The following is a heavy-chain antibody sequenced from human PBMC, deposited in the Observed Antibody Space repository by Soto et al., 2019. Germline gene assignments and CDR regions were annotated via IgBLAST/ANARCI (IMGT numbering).Heavy chain of an antibody. Sequence: DSLKISCKGSDYTFAAYWIGWVRQMPGKGLEWMGIINPGNSETRYRPSFQGQVTISADKSIKTAYLKWSSLKASDTAMYYCARTDCTNGVCYHVYDIWGKGTMVNVSS. J-gene: IGHJ3*02. CDR2: INPGNSET. V-gene: IGHV5-51*01. D-gene: IGHD2-8*01. CDR3: ARTDCTNGVCYHVYDI. CDR1: DYTFAAYW.